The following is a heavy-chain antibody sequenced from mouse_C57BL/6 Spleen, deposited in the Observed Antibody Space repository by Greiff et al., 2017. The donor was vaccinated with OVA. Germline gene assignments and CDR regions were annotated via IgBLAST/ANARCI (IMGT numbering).Heavy chain of an antibody. CDR3: ARIYYGYDEVFAY. CDR2: IYPGDGDT. CDR1: GYAFSSSW. J-gene: IGHJ3*01. V-gene: IGHV1-82*01. Sequence: VQLKESGPELVKPGASVKISCKASGYAFSSSWMNWVKQRPGKGLEWIGRIYPGDGDTNYNGKFKGKATLTADKSSSTAYMQLSSLTSEDSAVYFCARIYYGYDEVFAYWGQGTLVTVSA. D-gene: IGHD2-2*01.